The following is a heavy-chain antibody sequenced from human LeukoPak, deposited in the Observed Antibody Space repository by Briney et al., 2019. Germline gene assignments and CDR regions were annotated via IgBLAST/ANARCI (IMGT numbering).Heavy chain of an antibody. CDR1: GGSFSGYY. J-gene: IGHJ4*02. V-gene: IGHV4-34*01. Sequence: SETLSLTCAVYGGSFSGYYWSWIRQPPGKGLEWTGEINHSGSTNYNPSLKSRVTISVDTSKNQFSLKLNSVTAADTAVYFCAKYGKSGWSIDNWGQGTLVTVSS. CDR2: INHSGST. D-gene: IGHD6-19*01. CDR3: AKYGKSGWSIDN.